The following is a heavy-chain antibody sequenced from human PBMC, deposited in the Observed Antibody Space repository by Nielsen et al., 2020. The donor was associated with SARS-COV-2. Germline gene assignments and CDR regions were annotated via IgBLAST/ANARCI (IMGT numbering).Heavy chain of an antibody. CDR3: ARDLGSSSWYSYYGMDV. V-gene: IGHV3-30-3*01. CDR1: GFTFSNYG. CDR2: VSYDGDKT. J-gene: IGHJ6*02. Sequence: GGSLRLSCAASGFTFSNYGMHWVRQAPGKGLEWVAVVSYDGDKTYHADSVKGRFTVSRDNSKNTLYLQMNSLRAEDTAFYYCARDLGSSSWYSYYGMDVWGQGTTVTVSS. D-gene: IGHD6-13*01.